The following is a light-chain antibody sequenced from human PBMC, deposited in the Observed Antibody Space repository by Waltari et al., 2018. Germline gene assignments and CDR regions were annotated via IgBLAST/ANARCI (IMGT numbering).Light chain of an antibody. CDR2: DAS. Sequence: EIVLTQSPGTLSLSPGERATLSCRASQSVSKYLAWYQQKPGQAPRLLIYDASTRATCIPDRFSGSGSGTDFSLTISRLEPEDFAVYYCQKYVSLPATFGQGTKVEIK. J-gene: IGKJ1*01. V-gene: IGKV3-20*01. CDR1: QSVSKY. CDR3: QKYVSLPAT.